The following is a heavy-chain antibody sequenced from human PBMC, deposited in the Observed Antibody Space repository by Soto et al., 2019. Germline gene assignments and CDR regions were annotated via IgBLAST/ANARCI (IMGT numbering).Heavy chain of an antibody. J-gene: IGHJ5*02. CDR3: ARELVLRYFDWSPSYSWFDP. D-gene: IGHD3-9*01. V-gene: IGHV3-30-3*01. Sequence: PGGSLRLSCAASGFTFSSYAMHWVRQAPGKGLESVAVISYDGSNKYYADSVKGRFTISRDNSKNTLYLQMSSLRADDTAVYYCARELVLRYFDWSPSYSWFDPWGQGTLVTVSS. CDR2: ISYDGSNK. CDR1: GFTFSSYA.